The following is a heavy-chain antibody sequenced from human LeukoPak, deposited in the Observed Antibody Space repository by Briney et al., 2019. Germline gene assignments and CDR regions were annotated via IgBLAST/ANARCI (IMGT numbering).Heavy chain of an antibody. CDR3: ARHWPEGDQIDY. CDR2: SYYSGSS. J-gene: IGHJ4*02. CDR1: GDSIRSASHY. V-gene: IGHV4-39*01. Sequence: SETLSLTCTVSGDSIRSASHYWAWIRQPPGKGPEWIGSSYYSGSSYYNPSLKSRVTISVDTSKNQFSLKLSSVTAADTAVYYCARHWPEGDQIDYWGQGILVTVSS. D-gene: IGHD3-16*01.